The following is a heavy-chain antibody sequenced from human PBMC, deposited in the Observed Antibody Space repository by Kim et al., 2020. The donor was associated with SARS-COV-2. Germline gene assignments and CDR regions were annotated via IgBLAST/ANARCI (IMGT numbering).Heavy chain of an antibody. Sequence: SETLSLTCTVSGGSISSGGYYWSWIRQHPGKGLEWIGYIYYSGSTYYNPSLKSRVTISVDTSKNQFSLKLSSVTAADTAVYYCARGLSYYREDNSNWFDPWGQGTLVTVSS. CDR1: GGSISSGGYY. V-gene: IGHV4-31*03. D-gene: IGHD3-10*01. CDR2: IYYSGST. CDR3: ARGLSYYREDNSNWFDP. J-gene: IGHJ5*02.